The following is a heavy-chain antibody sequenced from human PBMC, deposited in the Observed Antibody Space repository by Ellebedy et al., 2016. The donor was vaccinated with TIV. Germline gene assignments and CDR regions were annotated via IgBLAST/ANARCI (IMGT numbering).Heavy chain of an antibody. CDR2: ISYDGRNE. J-gene: IGHJ3*02. V-gene: IGHV3-30*04. CDR1: GSTFTNYA. D-gene: IGHD1-14*01. CDR3: AREEERPGLNDAFDM. Sequence: GESLKISCAASGSTFTNYALHWVRQAPGAGLEWVASISYDGRNEFYADSVKGRFTISRDNSKNTLYLQMNSLKAADTAVYYCAREEERPGLNDAFDMWGQGTMVTVSS.